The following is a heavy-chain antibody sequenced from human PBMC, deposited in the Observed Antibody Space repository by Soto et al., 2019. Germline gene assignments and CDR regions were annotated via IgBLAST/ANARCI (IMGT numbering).Heavy chain of an antibody. V-gene: IGHV1-8*01. Sequence: ASVKVSYKASGYTFTSYDINWVRQATGQGLEWMGWMNPNSGNTGYAQKFQGRVTMTRNTSISTAYMELSSLRSEDTAVYYCARAVLRYFDWLSPFDYWGQGTLVTVSS. D-gene: IGHD3-9*01. CDR1: GYTFTSYD. CDR2: MNPNSGNT. J-gene: IGHJ4*01. CDR3: ARAVLRYFDWLSPFDY.